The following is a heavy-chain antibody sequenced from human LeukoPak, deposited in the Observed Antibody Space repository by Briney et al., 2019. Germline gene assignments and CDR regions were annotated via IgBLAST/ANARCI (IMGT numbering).Heavy chain of an antibody. V-gene: IGHV3-23*01. D-gene: IGHD2-2*01. CDR1: GFTFSNYA. J-gene: IGHJ4*02. Sequence: GGSLRLSCAVSGFTFSNYAMSWVRQAPGKGLEWVSAISGSGGSAYYADSVKGRFTISRDNSKNTMYLQMNSLRAEDTALYYCARGDVILPASNTFTFDCWGQGTLVTVSS. CDR2: ISGSGGSA. CDR3: ARGDVILPASNTFTFDC.